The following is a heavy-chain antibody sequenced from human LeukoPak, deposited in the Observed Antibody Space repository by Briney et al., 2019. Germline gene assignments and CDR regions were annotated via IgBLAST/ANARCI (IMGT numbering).Heavy chain of an antibody. CDR2: INSDGSST. Sequence: PGGSLRLSCAASGFTFSSYWMHWVRQAPGKGLVWVSRINSDGSSTSYADSVKGRFTISRDNAKNTLYLQMISLRAEDTAVYYCARESALGGIVVVTATEGGPDYWGQGTLVTVSS. V-gene: IGHV3-74*01. J-gene: IGHJ4*02. CDR3: ARESALGGIVVVTATEGGPDY. CDR1: GFTFSSYW. D-gene: IGHD2-21*02.